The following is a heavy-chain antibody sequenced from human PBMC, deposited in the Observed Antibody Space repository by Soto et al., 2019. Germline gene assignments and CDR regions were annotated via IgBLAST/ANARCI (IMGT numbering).Heavy chain of an antibody. CDR1: GFTFSSFW. CDR2: VSPDGSEK. CDR3: SRSLDS. Sequence: GSLRLSCAASGFTFSSFWMDWVRQAPGKGLEWVANVSPDGSEKHYVDSVKGRFTISRDNARNSLYLQMSSLTAEDSALYYCSRSLDSWGQGTQVTVSS. V-gene: IGHV3-7*01. J-gene: IGHJ4*02.